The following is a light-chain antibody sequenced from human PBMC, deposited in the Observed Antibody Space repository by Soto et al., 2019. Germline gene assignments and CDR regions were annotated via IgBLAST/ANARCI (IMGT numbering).Light chain of an antibody. V-gene: IGKV3-20*01. CDR3: QQYGTSPYT. CDR1: QSVSSSY. CDR2: GAS. Sequence: EIVLTQSPGTLSLSPGERATLSCRASQSVSSSYLAWYQHKPGQAPRLLIYGASSRATGIPDRFSGSGSGTDFTLTISGLEPDDFAVYSCQQYGTSPYTFGQGTKLEIK. J-gene: IGKJ2*01.